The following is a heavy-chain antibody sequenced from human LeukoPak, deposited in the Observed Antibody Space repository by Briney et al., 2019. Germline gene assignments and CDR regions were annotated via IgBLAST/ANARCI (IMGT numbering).Heavy chain of an antibody. D-gene: IGHD1-26*01. V-gene: IGHV4-39*01. CDR2: IYYSGST. J-gene: IGHJ5*02. CDR3: ARHGGVGAASWFDP. CDR1: GFTFSNYW. Sequence: PGGSLRLSCAASGFTFSNYWMHWVRQAPGKGLEWIGSIYYSGSTSYNPSLESRITVSVDTSKNQFSLKLTSVTAADTAVYYCARHGGVGAASWFDPWGQGTLVTVSS.